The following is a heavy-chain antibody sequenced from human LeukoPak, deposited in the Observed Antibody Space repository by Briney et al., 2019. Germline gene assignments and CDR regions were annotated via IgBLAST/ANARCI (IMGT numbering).Heavy chain of an antibody. V-gene: IGHV4-59*01. CDR1: AGSISSYY. Sequence: PSETLSLTCTVSAGSISSYYWSWIRQPPGKGLQWIGYIYYSGSTNYNPSLKSRVTISVDTSKNQFSLKLSSVTAADTAVYYCARALRYFDWLPTHWFDPWGQGTLVTVSS. CDR3: ARALRYFDWLPTHWFDP. J-gene: IGHJ5*02. D-gene: IGHD3-9*01. CDR2: IYYSGST.